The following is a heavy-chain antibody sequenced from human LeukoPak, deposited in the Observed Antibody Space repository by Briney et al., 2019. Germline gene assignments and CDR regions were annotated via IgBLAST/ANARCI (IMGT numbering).Heavy chain of an antibody. V-gene: IGHV3-30*18. Sequence: GRSLRLSCAASGFTFSSYGMHWVRQAPGKGLEGGAVISYDGSNKYYADSVKGRFTISRDNSKNTLYLQMNSLRAEDTAVYYCAKDLRAYYYGSGSFDYWGQGTLVTVSS. CDR3: AKDLRAYYYGSGSFDY. CDR2: ISYDGSNK. D-gene: IGHD3-10*01. CDR1: GFTFSSYG. J-gene: IGHJ4*02.